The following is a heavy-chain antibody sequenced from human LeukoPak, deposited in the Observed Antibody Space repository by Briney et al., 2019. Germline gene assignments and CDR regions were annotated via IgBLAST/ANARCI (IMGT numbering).Heavy chain of an antibody. D-gene: IGHD1-26*01. J-gene: IGHJ4*02. CDR3: ATAPGSYYHFDH. CDR2: LNPNTGVT. Sequence: ASVKVSCKASGYTVTDYYIHWVRQAPGQGLEWMGWLNPNTGVTNYPQKFQGRVTMTRDTSINTAYMDLSTLRSDDTAVYYCATAPGSYYHFDHWGQGTLVTVSS. V-gene: IGHV1-2*02. CDR1: GYTVTDYY.